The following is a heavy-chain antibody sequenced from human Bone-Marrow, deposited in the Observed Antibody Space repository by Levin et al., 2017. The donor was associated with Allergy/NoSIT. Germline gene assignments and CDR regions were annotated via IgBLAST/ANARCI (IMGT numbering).Heavy chain of an antibody. D-gene: IGHD2-2*01. CDR3: ASGDIVLVPAAMSFYYYGMDV. J-gene: IGHJ6*02. V-gene: IGHV1-69*01. Sequence: GGSLRLSCKASGGTFSSYAISWVRQAPGQGLEWMGGIIPIFGTANYAQKFQGRVTITADESTSTAYMELSSLRSEDTAVYYCASGDIVLVPAAMSFYYYGMDVWGQGTTVTVSS. CDR1: GGTFSSYA. CDR2: IIPIFGTA.